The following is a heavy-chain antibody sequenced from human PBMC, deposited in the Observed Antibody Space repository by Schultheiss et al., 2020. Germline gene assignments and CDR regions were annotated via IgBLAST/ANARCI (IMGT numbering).Heavy chain of an antibody. CDR2: IYASGST. V-gene: IGHV4-61*02. D-gene: IGHD6-19*01. J-gene: IGHJ4*02. Sequence: SETLSLTCAVSGDSISSGSYYWSWIRQPAGKGLEWIGRIYASGSTNYNPSLKSRVTISVDTSKNQFSLKLSSVTAADTAVYYCARVGAVAAPYYFDYWGQGTLVTVSS. CDR3: ARVGAVAAPYYFDY. CDR1: GDSISSGSYY.